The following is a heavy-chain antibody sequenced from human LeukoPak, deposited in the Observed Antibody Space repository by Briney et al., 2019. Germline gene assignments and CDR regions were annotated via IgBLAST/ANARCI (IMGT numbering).Heavy chain of an antibody. J-gene: IGHJ4*02. CDR2: ISAGGGST. CDR1: GFTFSSYA. CDR3: AKEKYYGSD. D-gene: IGHD3-10*01. V-gene: IGHV3-23*01. Sequence: PGGSLRLSCAASGFTFSSYAMSWVRQAPGKGLEWVSSISAGGGSTNYADSVKGRFTISRENPKNTLYLQMNSLGAGDTAVYYCAKEKYYGSDWGQGTLVTVSS.